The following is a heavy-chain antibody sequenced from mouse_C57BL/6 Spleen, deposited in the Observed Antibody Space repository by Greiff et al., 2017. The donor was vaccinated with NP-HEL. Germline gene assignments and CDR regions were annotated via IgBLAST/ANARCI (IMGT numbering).Heavy chain of an antibody. Sequence: QVQLKESGPELVKPGASVKLSCKASGYTFTSYDINWVKQRPGQGLEWIGWIYPRDGSTKYNEKFKGKATLTVDTSSSTAYMELHSLTSEDSAVYFCARRGYYSNYLGGFDVWGTGTTVTVSS. V-gene: IGHV1-85*01. CDR3: ARRGYYSNYLGGFDV. CDR1: GYTFTSYD. J-gene: IGHJ1*03. CDR2: IYPRDGST. D-gene: IGHD2-5*01.